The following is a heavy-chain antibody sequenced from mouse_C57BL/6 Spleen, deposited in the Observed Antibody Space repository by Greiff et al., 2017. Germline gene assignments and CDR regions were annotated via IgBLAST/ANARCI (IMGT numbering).Heavy chain of an antibody. J-gene: IGHJ4*01. CDR2: IYPGNGDT. CDR3: ARWEGYDYDNYAMDY. CDR1: GYTFTSYN. Sequence: LQESGAELVRPGASVTMSCKASGYTFTSYNMHWVKQTTRQGLEWIGAIYPGNGDTSYNQKFKGKATLTVDKSSSTAYMQLSSLTSEDSAVYFCARWEGYDYDNYAMDYWGQGTSVTVSS. D-gene: IGHD2-4*01. V-gene: IGHV1-12*01.